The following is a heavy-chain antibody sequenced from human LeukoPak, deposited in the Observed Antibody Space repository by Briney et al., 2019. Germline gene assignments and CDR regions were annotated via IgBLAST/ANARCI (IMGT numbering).Heavy chain of an antibody. Sequence: GGSLRLSCAASGFTFSTYSMNWVRQAPGKGLEWVSYIRHNSSNIKYAGSVKGRFTISRDNAKNSLYLQLNSLRAEDTAVYYCARDLDSRFDPWGQGTLVTVSS. CDR2: IRHNSSNI. J-gene: IGHJ5*02. D-gene: IGHD3-3*01. V-gene: IGHV3-48*01. CDR1: GFTFSTYS. CDR3: ARDLDSRFDP.